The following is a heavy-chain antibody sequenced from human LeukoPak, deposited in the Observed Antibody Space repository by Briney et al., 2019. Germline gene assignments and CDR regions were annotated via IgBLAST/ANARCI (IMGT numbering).Heavy chain of an antibody. V-gene: IGHV3-53*01. D-gene: IGHD3-10*01. J-gene: IGHJ4*02. CDR2: IYSGGST. CDR3: ARGGGTFITNYFDY. Sequence: GGSLRLSCAASGFTFSSYAMSWVRQAPGKGLEWVSVIYSGGSTYYADSVKGRFTISRDNSKNTLYLQMNSLRAEDTAVYYCARGGGTFITNYFDYWGQGTLVTVSS. CDR1: GFTFSSYA.